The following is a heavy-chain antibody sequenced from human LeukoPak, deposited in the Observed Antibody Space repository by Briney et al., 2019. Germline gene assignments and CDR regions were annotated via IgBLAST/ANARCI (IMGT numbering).Heavy chain of an antibody. D-gene: IGHD3-10*01. Sequence: SETLSLTCTVSGGSISSSSYYWGWIRQPPGKGLEWIGSIYYSGSTYYNPSLKSRVTISVDTSKNQFSLKLSSVTAADTAVYYCARVWLTMVRGVTSFDYWGQGTLVTVSS. V-gene: IGHV4-39*07. CDR1: GGSISSSSYY. J-gene: IGHJ4*02. CDR3: ARVWLTMVRGVTSFDY. CDR2: IYYSGST.